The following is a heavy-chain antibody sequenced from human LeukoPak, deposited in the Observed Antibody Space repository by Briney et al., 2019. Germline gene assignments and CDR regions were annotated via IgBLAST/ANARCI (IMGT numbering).Heavy chain of an antibody. CDR1: GGSFSGYY. CDR2: INHSGST. Sequence: PSETLSLTCAVYGGSFSGYYWSWIRQPPGKGLEWIGEINHSGSTNYNPSLKSRVTISVDTSKNQFSLKLSSVTAADTAVYYCARSLGYLTQAAGYWGQGTLSPSPQ. CDR3: ARSLGYLTQAAGY. J-gene: IGHJ4*02. V-gene: IGHV4-34*01. D-gene: IGHD3-22*01.